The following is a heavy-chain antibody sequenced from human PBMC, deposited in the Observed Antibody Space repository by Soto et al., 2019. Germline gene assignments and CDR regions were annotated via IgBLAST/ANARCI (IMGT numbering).Heavy chain of an antibody. D-gene: IGHD2-2*01. J-gene: IGHJ4*02. Sequence: ASVKVSCKASGGTFSSYAISWVRQAPGQGLEWMGGIIPIFGTANYAQKFQGRGTITADKSTSTAYMELSSLRSEDTAVYYCARDSGIVVVPAAFDFDYWGQGTLVTVSS. CDR1: GGTFSSYA. CDR3: ARDSGIVVVPAAFDFDY. V-gene: IGHV1-69*06. CDR2: IIPIFGTA.